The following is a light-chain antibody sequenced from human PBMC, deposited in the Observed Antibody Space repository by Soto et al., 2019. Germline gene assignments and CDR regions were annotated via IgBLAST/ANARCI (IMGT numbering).Light chain of an antibody. CDR1: SSDVGSYNL. CDR2: EGS. Sequence: QSALTQPASVSGSPGQSITISCTGTSSDVGSYNLVSWYQQQPGKAPKLMIYEGSKRPSGVSNRFSGSKSGNTASLTIYGLQAEDEADYYCCSYAGSSTLVVFGGGTKLTVL. J-gene: IGLJ2*01. CDR3: CSYAGSSTLVV. V-gene: IGLV2-23*01.